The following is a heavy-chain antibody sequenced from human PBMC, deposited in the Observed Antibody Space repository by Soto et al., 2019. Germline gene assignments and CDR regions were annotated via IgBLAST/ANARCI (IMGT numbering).Heavy chain of an antibody. Sequence: ASVKVSCKASGFTFTSSAVQWVRQARGQRLEWIGWIVVGSGNTNYAQKFQERVTITRDMSTSTAYMELSSLRSEDTAVYYCAAQSSSRYYYYGMDVWGQGTTVTVS. J-gene: IGHJ6*02. V-gene: IGHV1-58*01. D-gene: IGHD6-6*01. CDR3: AAQSSSRYYYYGMDV. CDR2: IVVGSGNT. CDR1: GFTFTSSA.